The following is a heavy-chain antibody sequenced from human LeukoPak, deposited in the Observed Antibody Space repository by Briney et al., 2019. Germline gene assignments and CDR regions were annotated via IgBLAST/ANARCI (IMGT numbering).Heavy chain of an antibody. Sequence: GGSLRLSCAASGFTVSGTFMSWVRQAPGKGVELVSLIYSGGSTYYADSVKGRFTISRDNSKNTLYLQMNSLRAEDPAVYFCARGRDSSGYDFRYLGRGTRVTVSS. CDR1: GFTVSGTF. CDR3: ARGRDSSGYDFRY. CDR2: IYSGGST. V-gene: IGHV3-66*01. D-gene: IGHD3-22*01. J-gene: IGHJ4*02.